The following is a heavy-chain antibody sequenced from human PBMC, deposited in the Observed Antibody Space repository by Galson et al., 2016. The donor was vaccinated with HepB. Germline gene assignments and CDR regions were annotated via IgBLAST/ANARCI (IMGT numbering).Heavy chain of an antibody. Sequence: SLRLSCAASGFIVSSNYMSWVRQAPGKGLEWVSVIYSGGTTYYADSVKGRFTISRDNSKNTLYLQLNSLRAEDTAVYYCARDREQQLPDYIFYYYGMDVWGQGTTVTVSS. CDR2: IYSGGTT. D-gene: IGHD6-13*01. CDR3: ARDREQQLPDYIFYYYGMDV. V-gene: IGHV3-53*01. CDR1: GFIVSSNY. J-gene: IGHJ6*02.